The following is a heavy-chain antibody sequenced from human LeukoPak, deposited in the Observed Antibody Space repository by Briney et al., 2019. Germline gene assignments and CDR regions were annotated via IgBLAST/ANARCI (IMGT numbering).Heavy chain of an antibody. J-gene: IGHJ5*02. Sequence: SETLSLTCTVSGVSISSFYWSWIRQPAGKGLEWIGRIHTSGSTNYNPSLKSRVTMSADTSKKQSTLNLRSVTAADTAVYYCARETTTLFGVVTMRFDPWGQGTLVIVSS. CDR3: ARETTTLFGVVTMRFDP. CDR1: GVSISSFY. CDR2: IHTSGST. V-gene: IGHV4-4*07. D-gene: IGHD3-3*01.